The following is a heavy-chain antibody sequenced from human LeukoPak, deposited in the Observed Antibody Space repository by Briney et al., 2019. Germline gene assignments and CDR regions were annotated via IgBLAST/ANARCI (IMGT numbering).Heavy chain of an antibody. D-gene: IGHD6-19*01. CDR1: GFTFSSYG. Sequence: GGSLRLSCAASGFTFSSYGMHWVRQAPGKGLEWVAVISYDGSDKYYADSVKGRFTISRDNSKNTLYLQMNSLRAEDTAVYYCAKDIDWSSGLDYWGQGTLVTVSS. CDR2: ISYDGSDK. CDR3: AKDIDWSSGLDY. V-gene: IGHV3-30*18. J-gene: IGHJ4*02.